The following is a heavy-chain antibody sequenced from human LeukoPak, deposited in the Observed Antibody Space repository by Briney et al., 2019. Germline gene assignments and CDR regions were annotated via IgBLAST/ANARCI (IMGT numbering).Heavy chain of an antibody. V-gene: IGHV1-24*01. CDR1: GYTLTELS. J-gene: IGHJ4*02. Sequence: ASVKVSCKVSGYTLTELSMHWVRQAPGKGLEWKGGFDPEDGETIYAQKFQGRVTMTEDTSTDTAYMELSSLRSEDTAVYYCATPTHPDSSGWPFDYWGQGTLVTVSS. CDR2: FDPEDGET. CDR3: ATPTHPDSSGWPFDY. D-gene: IGHD6-19*01.